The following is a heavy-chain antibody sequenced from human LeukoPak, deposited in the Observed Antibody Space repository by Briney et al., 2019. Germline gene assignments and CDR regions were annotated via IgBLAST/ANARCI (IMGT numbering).Heavy chain of an antibody. CDR2: IYYSGST. Sequence: SETLSLTCTVSGGSISSGDYYWSWIRQPPGKGLEWIGYIYYSGSTYYNLSLKSRVTISVDTSKNQFSLKLSSVTAADTAVYYCARDMYIAAANLYAFDIWGQGTMVTVSS. CDR1: GGSISSGDYY. J-gene: IGHJ3*02. D-gene: IGHD6-13*01. CDR3: ARDMYIAAANLYAFDI. V-gene: IGHV4-30-4*08.